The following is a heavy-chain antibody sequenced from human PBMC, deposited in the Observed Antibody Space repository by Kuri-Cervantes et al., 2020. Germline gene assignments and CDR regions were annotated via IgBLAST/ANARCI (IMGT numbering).Heavy chain of an antibody. V-gene: IGHV3-23*01. CDR1: GLTFSSYA. Sequence: GGSLRLSCAASGLTFSSYAMSWVRQAPGKGLEWVSAISGSGGSTYYADSVKGRFTISRDNSKNTLYLQMNSLRAEDTAVYYCAKGLGSGSNYFDYWGQGTLVTVSS. CDR3: AKGLGSGSNYFDY. CDR2: ISGSGGST. D-gene: IGHD5-12*01. J-gene: IGHJ4*02.